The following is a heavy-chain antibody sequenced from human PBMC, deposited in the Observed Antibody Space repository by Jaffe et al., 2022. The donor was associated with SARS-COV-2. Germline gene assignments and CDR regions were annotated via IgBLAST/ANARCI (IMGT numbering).Heavy chain of an antibody. CDR3: AREIGGPYSSSWDDAFDI. CDR1: GFTFSDYY. D-gene: IGHD6-13*01. J-gene: IGHJ3*02. Sequence: QVQLVESGGGLVKPGGSLRLSCAASGFTFSDYYMSWIRQAPGKGLEWVSYISSSSSYTNYADSVKGRFTISRDNAKNSLYLQMNSLRAEDTAVYYCAREIGGPYSSSWDDAFDIWGQGTMVTVSS. V-gene: IGHV3-11*06. CDR2: ISSSSSYT.